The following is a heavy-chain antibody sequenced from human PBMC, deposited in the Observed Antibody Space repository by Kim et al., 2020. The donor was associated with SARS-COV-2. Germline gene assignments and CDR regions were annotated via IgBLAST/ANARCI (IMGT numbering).Heavy chain of an antibody. Sequence: ADSVKGRFTISRDNAKNSLYLQMNSLRAEDTAVYYCARSRYNWNYGNLVYWGQGTLVTVSS. D-gene: IGHD1-7*01. V-gene: IGHV3-21*01. CDR3: ARSRYNWNYGNLVY. J-gene: IGHJ4*02.